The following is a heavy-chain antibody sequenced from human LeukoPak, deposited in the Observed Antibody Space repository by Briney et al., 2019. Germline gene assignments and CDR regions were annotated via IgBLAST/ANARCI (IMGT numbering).Heavy chain of an antibody. Sequence: GGSLRLSCAASGFTFSSYSMNWVRQAPGKGLEWVSSISSSSSYIYYADSVKGRFTISRDNAKNSLYLQMNSLRAEDTAVYYCARAGRIAARPPDYWGQGTLVTVSS. CDR3: ARAGRIAARPPDY. CDR1: GFTFSSYS. CDR2: ISSSSSYI. V-gene: IGHV3-21*01. D-gene: IGHD6-6*01. J-gene: IGHJ4*02.